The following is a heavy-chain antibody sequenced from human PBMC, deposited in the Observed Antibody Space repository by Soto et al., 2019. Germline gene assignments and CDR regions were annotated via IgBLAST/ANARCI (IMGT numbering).Heavy chain of an antibody. CDR2: INHSGST. J-gene: IGHJ5*02. D-gene: IGHD1-1*01. CDR1: GGSFSGYY. CDR3: APRTGTTLNWFDP. V-gene: IGHV4-34*01. Sequence: QVQLQQWGAGLLKPSETLSLTCAVYGGSFSGYYWSWIRQPPGKGLEWIGEINHSGSTNYNPSLKSRATISVDTSKNQVSLKRSSVTAADTAMYYCAPRTGTTLNWFDPWGQGTLVTVSS.